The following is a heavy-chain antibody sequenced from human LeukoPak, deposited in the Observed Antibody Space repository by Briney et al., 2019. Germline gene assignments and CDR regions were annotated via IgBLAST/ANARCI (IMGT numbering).Heavy chain of an antibody. CDR3: ARVDHYYFYMDV. J-gene: IGHJ6*03. V-gene: IGHV4-39*01. CDR2: INYSGNT. CDR1: GGSITTNNYY. Sequence: SETLSLTCTVSGGSITTNNYYWDWIRQPPGKGLEWIGSINYSGNTYYNPSLKSRVTISIDMSKNQFSLNLSSVTAADTALYYCARVDHYYFYMDVWGKGTTVTVSS.